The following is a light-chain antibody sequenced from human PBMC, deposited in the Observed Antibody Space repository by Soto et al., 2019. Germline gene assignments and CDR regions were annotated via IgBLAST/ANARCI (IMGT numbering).Light chain of an antibody. CDR2: GAS. V-gene: IGKV3-20*01. J-gene: IGKJ1*01. CDR1: QSVSSSY. Sequence: IVFTQSPGTLSLSPGERAPPSCRASQSVSSSYLAWYQQKPGQAPRVLIYGASSRATGIPDRFSGSGSGTDFTLTIRRLEPEDFAVYYCQQYGSSTWTFGQGTKVDI. CDR3: QQYGSSTWT.